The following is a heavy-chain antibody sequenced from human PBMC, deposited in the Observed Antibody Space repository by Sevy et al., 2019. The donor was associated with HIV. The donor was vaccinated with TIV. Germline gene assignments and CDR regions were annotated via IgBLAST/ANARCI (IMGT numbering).Heavy chain of an antibody. J-gene: IGHJ6*02. Sequence: GGSLRLSCVGSGFTVSSNYMTWVRQAPGKGLEWVSLTSAGGSLYYTKSVEGRFTASRDNSENTLYLQMNSLTVDDTALYFCARVFEVYESRGGHSYYYYAMDVWGQGTTVTVSS. D-gene: IGHD3-22*01. CDR2: TSAGGSL. CDR3: ARVFEVYESRGGHSYYYYAMDV. CDR1: GFTVSSNY. V-gene: IGHV3-66*01.